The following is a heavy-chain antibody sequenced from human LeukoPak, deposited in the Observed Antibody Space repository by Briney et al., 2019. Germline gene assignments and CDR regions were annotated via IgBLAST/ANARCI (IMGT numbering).Heavy chain of an antibody. CDR2: IYYSGST. J-gene: IGHJ4*02. V-gene: IGHV4-31*03. Sequence: SETLSLTCTVSGGSISSGGYYWSWIRQHPGKGLEWIGYIYYSGSTYYNPSLKSRVTISVDTSKNQFSLKLSSVTAADAAVYYCARRLGYCSSTSCSHFDYWGQGTLVTVSP. CDR3: ARRLGYCSSTSCSHFDY. D-gene: IGHD2-2*01. CDR1: GGSISSGGYY.